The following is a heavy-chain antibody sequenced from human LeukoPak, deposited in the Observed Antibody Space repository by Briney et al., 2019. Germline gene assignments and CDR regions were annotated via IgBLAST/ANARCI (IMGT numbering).Heavy chain of an antibody. V-gene: IGHV1-69*04. CDR3: ASPNREIFEGYDISSDLDY. Sequence: GASVKVSCKASGGTLSSYAISWVRQAPGQGLEWMGRIIPILATANYAQKFQGRVTITADRSTNTAYMELSSLRSEDTAVYYCASPNREIFEGYDISSDLDYWGQGTLVTVSS. J-gene: IGHJ4*02. CDR1: GGTLSSYA. D-gene: IGHD5-12*01. CDR2: IIPILATA.